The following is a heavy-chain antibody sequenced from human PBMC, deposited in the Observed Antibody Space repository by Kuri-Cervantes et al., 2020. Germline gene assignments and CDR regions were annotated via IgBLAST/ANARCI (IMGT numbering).Heavy chain of an antibody. CDR1: GFTFSSYS. V-gene: IGHV3-21*01. CDR3: AREGYSSGKAGAFDI. J-gene: IGHJ3*02. CDR2: ISSSSSYI. Sequence: GGSLRLSCAASGFTFSSYSMNWVRQAPGKGLEWVSSISSSSSYIYYADSVKGRFTISRDNAKNSLYLQMNSLRAEDTAVYYCAREGYSSGKAGAFDIWGQGTMVTVSS. D-gene: IGHD6-19*01.